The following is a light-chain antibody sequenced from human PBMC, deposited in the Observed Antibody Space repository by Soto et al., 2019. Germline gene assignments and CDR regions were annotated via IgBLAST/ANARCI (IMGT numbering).Light chain of an antibody. J-gene: IGLJ1*01. Sequence: QSGLTQPPSASGSPGQSVTISCTGTKNDIGVYDFVSWYQHHPGKAPRLIIYEVVQRPSGVPDRFSGPKSGNTASLTVSGLQAADEADYFCKSYAGSNTYVFGSGTKLTVL. CDR1: KNDIGVYDF. CDR2: EVV. V-gene: IGLV2-8*01. CDR3: KSYAGSNTYV.